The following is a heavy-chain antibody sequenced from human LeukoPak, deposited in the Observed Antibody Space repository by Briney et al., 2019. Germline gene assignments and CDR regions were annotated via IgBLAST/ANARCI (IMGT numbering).Heavy chain of an antibody. D-gene: IGHD3-3*01. V-gene: IGHV5-51*01. J-gene: IGHJ4*02. CDR2: IYPGDSDT. Sequence: GESLKISCQGSGYSFTSYWIGWVRQMPGKGLEWMGIIYPGDSDTRYSPSFQGQVTISADKSISTAYLQWSSLKASDTAMYYCARRVTIFGVVTSRYYFDYWGQGTLVTVSS. CDR1: GYSFTSYW. CDR3: ARRVTIFGVVTSRYYFDY.